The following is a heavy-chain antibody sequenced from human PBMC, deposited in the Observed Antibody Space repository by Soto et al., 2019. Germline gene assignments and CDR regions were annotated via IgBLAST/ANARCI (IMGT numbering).Heavy chain of an antibody. Sequence: ASVKVSCKAPGDTFTSYYLNWVRQAPGQGLEWMGVINPHGGSAKYAQKFQGRITMTRDTSRSTVYMELSSLRSDDTAIYYCARSSGGNFGIIIEGSNWFDPWGQGTLVTVSS. CDR3: ARSSGGNFGIIIEGSNWFDP. D-gene: IGHD3-3*01. CDR1: GDTFTSYY. V-gene: IGHV1-46*01. J-gene: IGHJ5*02. CDR2: INPHGGSA.